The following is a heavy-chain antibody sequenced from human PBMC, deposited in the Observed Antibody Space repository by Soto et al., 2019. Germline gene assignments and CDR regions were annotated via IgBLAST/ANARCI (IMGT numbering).Heavy chain of an antibody. CDR2: ISYDGSNK. J-gene: IGHJ4*02. Sequence: QVQLVESGGGVVQPGRSLRLSCAASGFTFSSYAMHWVRQAPGKGLEWVAVISYDGSNKYYADSVKGRFTISRDNSKNTLYLQMNSLRAEDTAVYYCARDGDYVWGSYRYTRSYYFDYWGQGTLVTVSP. V-gene: IGHV3-30-3*01. CDR1: GFTFSSYA. D-gene: IGHD3-16*02. CDR3: ARDGDYVWGSYRYTRSYYFDY.